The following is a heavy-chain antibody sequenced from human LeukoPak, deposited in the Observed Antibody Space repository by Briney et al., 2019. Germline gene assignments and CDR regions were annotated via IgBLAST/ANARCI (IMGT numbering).Heavy chain of an antibody. CDR2: ISGSGGST. CDR3: AKGSKGYCSSTSCYTGPFDY. Sequence: GGSLRLSCAASGFTFSSYAMSWVRQAPGKGLEWVSAISGSGGSTYYADSVKGRFTVSRDNSKNTLYLQMNSLRAEDTAVYYCAKGSKGYCSSTSCYTGPFDYWGQGTLVTVSS. D-gene: IGHD2-2*02. J-gene: IGHJ4*02. CDR1: GFTFSSYA. V-gene: IGHV3-23*01.